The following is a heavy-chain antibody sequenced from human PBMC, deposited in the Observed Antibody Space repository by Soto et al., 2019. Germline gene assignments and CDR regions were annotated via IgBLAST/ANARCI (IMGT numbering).Heavy chain of an antibody. J-gene: IGHJ6*02. CDR3: ARGCRSNDCYTNYYYYYAMDV. Sequence: GGSLRLSXAASGFTFSSYAMHWARQAPGKGLEWVAVISYDGRKKDYADSVKGRFTISRDNSNNTVYLQMNGLRAEDTAVYYCARGCRSNDCYTNYYYYYAMDVWGHGTTVTVSS. V-gene: IGHV3-30*04. CDR1: GFTFSSYA. CDR2: ISYDGRKK. D-gene: IGHD2-2*02.